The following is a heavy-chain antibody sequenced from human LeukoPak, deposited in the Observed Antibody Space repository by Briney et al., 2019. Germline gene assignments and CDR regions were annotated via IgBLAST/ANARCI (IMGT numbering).Heavy chain of an antibody. J-gene: IGHJ5*02. CDR3: ARDQSTSWYSGSDP. D-gene: IGHD6-13*01. Sequence: ASVTVSFKTSGYTFTTYGISWVRQAPGQGLEWMGWISPYNGNTNYAQNLQGRVTMTTDTSTSTAYMELGSLRSDDTAVYYCARDQSTSWYSGSDPWGQGTLVTVSS. V-gene: IGHV1-18*01. CDR2: ISPYNGNT. CDR1: GYTFTTYG.